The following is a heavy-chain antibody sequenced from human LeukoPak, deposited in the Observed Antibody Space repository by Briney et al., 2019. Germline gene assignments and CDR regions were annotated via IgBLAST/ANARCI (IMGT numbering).Heavy chain of an antibody. V-gene: IGHV1-69*06. J-gene: IGHJ4*02. Sequence: ASVKVSCKTSGYTFTGYYMHWVRQAPGQGLEWMGGITPISGTANYAQRFQGRVTIIADKSTGTAYMELSSLRFEDTAVYYRARKGYGYCSDGSCYYFDHWGQGTLVTVSS. CDR3: ARKGYGYCSDGSCYYFDH. CDR1: GYTFTGYY. D-gene: IGHD2-15*01. CDR2: ITPISGTA.